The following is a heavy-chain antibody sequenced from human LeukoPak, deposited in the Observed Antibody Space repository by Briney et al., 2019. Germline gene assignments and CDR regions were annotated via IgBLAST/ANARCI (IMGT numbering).Heavy chain of an antibody. D-gene: IGHD3-10*01. CDR3: AKGSSGAPGGSYWYFDL. Sequence: GRSLRLPCAASGFTFDDYAMLWVRQAPGKGLEWVSGISWNSGSIGYADSVKGRFTISRDNAKNSLYLQMNSLRAEDTALYYCAKGSSGAPGGSYWYFDLWGRGTLVTVSS. CDR2: ISWNSGSI. V-gene: IGHV3-9*01. J-gene: IGHJ2*01. CDR1: GFTFDDYA.